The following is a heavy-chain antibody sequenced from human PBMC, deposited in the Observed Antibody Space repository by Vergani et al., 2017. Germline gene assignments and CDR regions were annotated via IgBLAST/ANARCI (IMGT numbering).Heavy chain of an antibody. J-gene: IGHJ5*01. CDR1: GFTFSTYA. V-gene: IGHV3-23*01. D-gene: IGHD1-1*01. CDR2: INTNGDYT. CDR3: AKGGWNYWFDS. Sequence: EVQLLESGGSLKQPGGSVRLSCAASGFTFSTYAMHWVRQAPGKGLEWVSTINTNGDYTRYGDSVKGRFTIFRVNSKSTLYLQMNSLRAEDTAIYYGAKGGWNYWFDSWGQGTLVIVS.